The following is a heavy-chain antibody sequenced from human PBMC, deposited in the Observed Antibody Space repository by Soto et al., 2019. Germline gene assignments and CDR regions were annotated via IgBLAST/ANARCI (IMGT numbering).Heavy chain of an antibody. CDR1: GFTFGSYW. J-gene: IGHJ3*02. V-gene: IGHV3-23*01. Sequence: GGSLRLSCAASGFTFGSYWMSWVRQAPGKGLEWVSTILVGGSTHYPDSVKGRFTISRDNSKNTVFLQMNSLTAGDTAVYYCAKATATGGGAFDICGQGTMVTVSS. D-gene: IGHD2-8*02. CDR2: ILVGGST. CDR3: AKATATGGGAFDI.